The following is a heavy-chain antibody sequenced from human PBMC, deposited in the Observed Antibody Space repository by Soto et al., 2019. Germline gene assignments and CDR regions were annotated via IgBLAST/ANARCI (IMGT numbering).Heavy chain of an antibody. V-gene: IGHV1-69*01. Sequence: QVQLVQSGAEVRKPGSSVRLSCKASGGTFNTYAFNWVRQTPGQGLEWLGGIITFFGAAMYAQKFQGRVTITADEFTTTAYMEPSSLRYDDTAVYYCARGGKERFRGPGMDVWGQGTTVTVSS. J-gene: IGHJ6*02. CDR1: GGTFNTYA. D-gene: IGHD1-1*01. CDR2: IITFFGAA. CDR3: ARGGKERFRGPGMDV.